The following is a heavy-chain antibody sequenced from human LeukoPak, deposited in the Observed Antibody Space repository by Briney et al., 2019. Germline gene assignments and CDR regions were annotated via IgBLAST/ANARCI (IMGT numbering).Heavy chain of an antibody. CDR3: AKDSAKKYDDY. Sequence: PGRSLRLSCAASGFTLSNYAMSWVRQAPGKGLEWVSCISGSDGTTYYADSVKGRFTISRDNSKNTLYLQMNGLRAEDTAVYYCAKDSAKKYDDYWGQGTLVTVSS. J-gene: IGHJ4*02. V-gene: IGHV3-23*01. CDR2: ISGSDGTT. CDR1: GFTLSNYA. D-gene: IGHD2/OR15-2a*01.